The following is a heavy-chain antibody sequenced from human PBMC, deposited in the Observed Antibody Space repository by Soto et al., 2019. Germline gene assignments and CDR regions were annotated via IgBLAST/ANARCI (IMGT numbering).Heavy chain of an antibody. D-gene: IGHD2-15*01. CDR1: GYTFTSYD. Sequence: ASVKVSCKASGYTFTSYDINWVRQATGQGLEWMGWMNPNSGNTGYAQKFQGRVTMTRNTSISTAYMELRSLRSEDTAVYYCARGYCRGGSWLVIQDAFDIWGKGIMVPV. CDR3: ARGYCRGGSWLVIQDAFDI. J-gene: IGHJ3*02. CDR2: MNPNSGNT. V-gene: IGHV1-8*01.